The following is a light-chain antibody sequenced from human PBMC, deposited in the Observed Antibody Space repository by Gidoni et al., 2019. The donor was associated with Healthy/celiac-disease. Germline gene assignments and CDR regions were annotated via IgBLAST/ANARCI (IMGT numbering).Light chain of an antibody. V-gene: IGKV3-20*01. CDR3: QQYGSSLKLT. J-gene: IGKJ4*01. CDR2: GAS. CDR1: QSVSSSY. Sequence: EIVLTQSPGTLSLSPGERATLSCRASQSVSSSYLAWYKQKPGQAPRLLLYGASSRATGIPDRFSGSGSGTDFTLTIIRLEPEDFAVYYCQQYGSSLKLTFXGXTKVEIK.